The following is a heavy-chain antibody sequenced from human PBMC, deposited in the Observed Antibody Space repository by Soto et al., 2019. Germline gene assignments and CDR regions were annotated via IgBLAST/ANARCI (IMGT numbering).Heavy chain of an antibody. D-gene: IGHD6-13*01. J-gene: IGHJ5*02. CDR2: IYYSGST. CDR3: ARVGKRLAARRVWFDP. Sequence: DLAWIGYIYYSGSTYYNPSLKSRVTISVDTSKNQFSLKLSSVTAADTAVYYCARVGKRLAARRVWFDPWGQGTLVTVSS. V-gene: IGHV4-31*02.